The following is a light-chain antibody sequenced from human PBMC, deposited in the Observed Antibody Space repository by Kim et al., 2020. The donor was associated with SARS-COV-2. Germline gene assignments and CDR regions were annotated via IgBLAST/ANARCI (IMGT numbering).Light chain of an antibody. CDR2: GKN. J-gene: IGLJ2*01. CDR1: SLRSYY. Sequence: VALGQPVRSTSQGDSLRSYYAPCYHQKPGQAPILVIYGKNNRPSGIPDRFSGSSSGNTASLTITGTQAGDEADYYCNSRDSNDNVVFGGGTQLTVL. CDR3: NSRDSNDNVV. V-gene: IGLV3-19*01.